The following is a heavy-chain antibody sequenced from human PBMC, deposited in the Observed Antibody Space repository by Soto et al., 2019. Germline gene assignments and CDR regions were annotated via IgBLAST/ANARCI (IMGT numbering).Heavy chain of an antibody. CDR2: IYYSGST. CDR3: ARLRRYCSSTSCQTVWFDP. D-gene: IGHD2-2*01. V-gene: IGHV4-39*01. J-gene: IGHJ5*02. CDR1: GGSISSSSYY. Sequence: SETLSLTCTVSGGSISSSSYYWGWIRQPPGKGLEWIGSIYYSGSTYYNPSLKSRVTISVDTSKNQFSLKLSSVTAADTAVYYCARLRRYCSSTSCQTVWFDPWGQGTLVTV.